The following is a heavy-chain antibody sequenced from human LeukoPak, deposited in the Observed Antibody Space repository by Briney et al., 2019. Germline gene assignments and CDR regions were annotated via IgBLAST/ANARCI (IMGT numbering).Heavy chain of an antibody. Sequence: ASVKVSCKASGGTFSSYAISWVRQAPGQGLEWMGWINPNSGGTNYAQKFQGWVTMTRDTSISTAYMELSRLRSEDTAVYYCASHLYQLPHRVFDYWGQGTLVTVSS. CDR2: INPNSGGT. CDR3: ASHLYQLPHRVFDY. D-gene: IGHD2-2*01. CDR1: GGTFSSYA. J-gene: IGHJ4*02. V-gene: IGHV1-2*04.